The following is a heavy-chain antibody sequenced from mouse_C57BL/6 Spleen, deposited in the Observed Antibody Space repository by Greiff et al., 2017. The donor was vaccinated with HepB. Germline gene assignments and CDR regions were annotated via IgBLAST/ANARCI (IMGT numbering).Heavy chain of an antibody. V-gene: IGHV1-18*01. Sequence: EVQLKESGPELVKPGASVKIPCKASGYTFTDYNMDWVKQSHGKSLEWIGDINPNNGGTIYNQKFKGKATLTVDKSSSTAYMELRSLTSEDTAVYYCARYSNYEDYAMDYWGQGTSVTVSS. CDR2: INPNNGGT. D-gene: IGHD2-5*01. J-gene: IGHJ4*01. CDR1: GYTFTDYN. CDR3: ARYSNYEDYAMDY.